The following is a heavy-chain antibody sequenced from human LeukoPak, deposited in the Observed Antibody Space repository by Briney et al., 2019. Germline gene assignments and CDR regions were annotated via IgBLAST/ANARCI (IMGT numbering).Heavy chain of an antibody. CDR3: ARGKSVAGTGSYWFDP. J-gene: IGHJ5*02. Sequence: PGRSLGLSCAASGFTFSSYAMHWVRQAPGKGLEWVAVISYDGSNKYYADSVKGRFTISRDNSKNTLYLQMNSLRAEDTAVYYCARGKSVAGTGSYWFDPWGQGTLVTVSS. D-gene: IGHD6-19*01. CDR1: GFTFSSYA. V-gene: IGHV3-30*04. CDR2: ISYDGSNK.